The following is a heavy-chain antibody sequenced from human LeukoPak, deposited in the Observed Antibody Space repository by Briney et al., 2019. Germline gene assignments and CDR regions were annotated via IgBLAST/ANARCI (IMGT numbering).Heavy chain of an antibody. Sequence: ASVKVSCKASGYTFTSYVISWVRQAPGQGLESMGWISAYNGNTYYAQKLQGRVTMTTDKSTSKAYMVLRSLRSDDTAVYYCARRLHEVGSWSYYNVPNFSVDYWGQGTLVTVSS. CDR1: GYTFTSYV. D-gene: IGHD3-10*01. CDR2: ISAYNGNT. J-gene: IGHJ4*02. V-gene: IGHV1-18*01. CDR3: ARRLHEVGSWSYYNVPNFSVDY.